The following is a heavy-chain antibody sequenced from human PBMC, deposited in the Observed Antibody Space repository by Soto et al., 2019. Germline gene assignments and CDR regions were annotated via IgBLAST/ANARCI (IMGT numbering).Heavy chain of an antibody. J-gene: IGHJ4*02. CDR3: ARYCSSTSCLGTTGFDY. CDR2: IGTAGDT. Sequence: GGSLRLSCAASGCTFSSYDMHWVRQATGKGLEWVSAIGTAGDTYYPGSVKGRFTISRENAKNSLYLQMNSLRAGDTAVYYCARYCSSTSCLGTTGFDYWGQGT. D-gene: IGHD2-2*01. V-gene: IGHV3-13*01. CDR1: GCTFSSYD.